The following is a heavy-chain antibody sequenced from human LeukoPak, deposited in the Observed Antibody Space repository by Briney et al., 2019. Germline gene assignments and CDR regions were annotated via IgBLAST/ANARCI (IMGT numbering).Heavy chain of an antibody. CDR1: GGSISSSNW. CDR3: ARGYSGTSDWFDP. J-gene: IGHJ5*02. CDR2: IYHSGST. Sequence: PSETLSLTCAVSGGSISSSNWWSWVRQPPGKGLEWIGEIYHSGSTNYNPSLKSRVTISVDTSKNQFSLNLSSVTAADTAFHYCARGYSGTSDWFDPWGPGTLVTVSS. V-gene: IGHV4-4*02. D-gene: IGHD1-26*01.